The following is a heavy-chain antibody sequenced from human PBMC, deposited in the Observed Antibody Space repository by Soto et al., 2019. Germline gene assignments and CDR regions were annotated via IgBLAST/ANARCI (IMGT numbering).Heavy chain of an antibody. V-gene: IGHV3-30*18. D-gene: IGHD3-22*01. CDR3: AKGHYYDSSGYYYYGMDV. CDR1: GFTFSSYG. Sequence: GGSLRLSCAASGFTFSSYGMHWVRQAPGKGLEWVAVISYDGSNKYYADSVKGRFTISRDNSKNTLYLQMNSLRAEDTAVYYCAKGHYYDSSGYYYYGMDVWGQGTTVTVSS. J-gene: IGHJ6*02. CDR2: ISYDGSNK.